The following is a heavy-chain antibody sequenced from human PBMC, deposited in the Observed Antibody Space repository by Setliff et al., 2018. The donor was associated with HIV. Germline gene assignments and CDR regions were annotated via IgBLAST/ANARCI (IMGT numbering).Heavy chain of an antibody. CDR3: ARQGFCSITSCYYFDS. V-gene: IGHV1-46*01. J-gene: IGHJ4*02. D-gene: IGHD2-2*01. Sequence: ASVKVSCKASGYSFSNYFIHWVRQAPGQGLEWMGMVHPSVGSTSYAQRFQGRVTMTRDTSTGTVYMELSSLRSEDSAVYYCARQGFCSITSCYYFDSWGQGTLVTV. CDR1: GYSFSNYF. CDR2: VHPSVGST.